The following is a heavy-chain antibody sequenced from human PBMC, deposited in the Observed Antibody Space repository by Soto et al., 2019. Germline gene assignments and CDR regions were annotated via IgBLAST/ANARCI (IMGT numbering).Heavy chain of an antibody. V-gene: IGHV1-69*02. Sequence: QVQLMQSGAEVKKPGSSVKVSCKASGGSFNIYTFNWVRQAPGQGLEWMGRIIPILGVGNYAQNFQDRVTITAYKATSTAYMALSNLRSEDTAVYYCARGYISGWFPWYLDLWGRGTLVTVSS. CDR3: ARGYISGWFPWYLDL. D-gene: IGHD6-19*01. CDR1: GGSFNIYT. J-gene: IGHJ2*01. CDR2: IIPILGVG.